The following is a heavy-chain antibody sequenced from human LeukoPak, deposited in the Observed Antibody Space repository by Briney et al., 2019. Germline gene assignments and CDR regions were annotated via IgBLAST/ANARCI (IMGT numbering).Heavy chain of an antibody. J-gene: IGHJ4*02. V-gene: IGHV3-74*01. CDR1: GFSFNTYL. CDR2: IKYDGSST. CDR3: TTLYSGPMDY. Sequence: GGSLRLSCAASGFSFNTYLMYWVRQVPEKGLAWVSRIKYDGSSTSYADSVKGRFTISRDNAKNTLYLQMNNLRAEDTAVYYCTTLYSGPMDYWGQGTLVTVSS. D-gene: IGHD3-10*02.